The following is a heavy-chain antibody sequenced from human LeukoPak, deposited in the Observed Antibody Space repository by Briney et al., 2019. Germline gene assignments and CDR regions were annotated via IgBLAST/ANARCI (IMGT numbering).Heavy chain of an antibody. Sequence: GGSLGLSCTASGFTFGDYAMSWVRQAPGKGLEWVGFIRNKADGGTTEYAASVKGRFTISRDDSKSIAYLQMNSLKTEDTAVYYCTRLDYYCSSNRCDYNWFDPWGQGTLVTVSS. CDR2: IRNKADGGTT. J-gene: IGHJ5*02. CDR3: TRLDYYCSSNRCDYNWFDP. D-gene: IGHD2-2*01. CDR1: GFTFGDYA. V-gene: IGHV3-49*04.